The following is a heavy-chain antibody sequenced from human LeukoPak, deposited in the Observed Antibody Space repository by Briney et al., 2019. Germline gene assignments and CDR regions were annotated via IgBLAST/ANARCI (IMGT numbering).Heavy chain of an antibody. V-gene: IGHV4-61*02. CDR1: GGSISSGSYY. J-gene: IGHJ3*02. CDR3: ARDNGLNMIVVAPGDAFDI. Sequence: PSQTLSLTCTVSGGSISSGSYYWSWIRQPAGKGLEWIGRIYTSGSTNYNPSLKSRVTISVDTSKNQFSLKLSSVTAADTAVYYCARDNGLNMIVVAPGDAFDIWGQGTMVTVSS. CDR2: IYTSGST. D-gene: IGHD3-22*01.